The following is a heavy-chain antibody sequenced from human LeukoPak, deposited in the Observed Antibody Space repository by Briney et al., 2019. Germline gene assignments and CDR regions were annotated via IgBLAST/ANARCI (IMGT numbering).Heavy chain of an antibody. Sequence: GGSLRLSCAAPGFTFSSYEINWVRQAPGKGLEWVSYISSSGSTIYYADSVKGRFTISRDNAKNSLYLQMNSLRAEDTAVYYCAELGITMIGGVWGKGTTVTISS. J-gene: IGHJ6*04. D-gene: IGHD3-10*02. CDR3: AELGITMIGGV. CDR1: GFTFSSYE. V-gene: IGHV3-48*03. CDR2: ISSSGSTI.